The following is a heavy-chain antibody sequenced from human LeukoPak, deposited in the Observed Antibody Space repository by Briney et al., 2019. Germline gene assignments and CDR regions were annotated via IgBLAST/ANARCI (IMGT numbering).Heavy chain of an antibody. D-gene: IGHD6-13*01. Sequence: SETLSLTCTVSGGSISSYYGSWIRQPPGKGLEWIGYIYYSGSTNYNPSLKSRVTISVDTSKNQFSLKLSSVTAADTAVYYCARARGVSSSWYYWFDPWGQGTLVTVSS. J-gene: IGHJ5*02. V-gene: IGHV4-59*01. CDR2: IYYSGST. CDR3: ARARGVSSSWYYWFDP. CDR1: GGSISSYY.